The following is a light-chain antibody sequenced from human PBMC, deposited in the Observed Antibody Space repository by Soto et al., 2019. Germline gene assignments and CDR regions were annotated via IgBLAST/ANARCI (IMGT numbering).Light chain of an antibody. CDR1: TGTVTSGHF. Sequence: QAVVTQEASLTVSPGGTGTLTCASSTGTVTSGHFPYWFQQKPGQAPRTLISDISKRLSGTPDRFSGSLLGDKAALTLSGAQPEDEADYYCLLLYGGSSVFGPGTKLTVL. CDR3: LLLYGGSSV. CDR2: DIS. V-gene: IGLV7-46*01. J-gene: IGLJ1*01.